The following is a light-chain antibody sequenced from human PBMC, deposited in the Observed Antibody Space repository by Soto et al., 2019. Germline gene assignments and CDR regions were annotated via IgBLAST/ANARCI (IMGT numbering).Light chain of an antibody. V-gene: IGLV2-14*01. CDR3: ISYTGSSTSYV. CDR1: RSDIGSYNY. J-gene: IGLJ1*01. CDR2: GVS. Sequence: QSVLTQPASVSGSPVQSITISCSGTRSDIGSYNYVAWYQQFPGKTPKILIYGVSNRPSGVSSRFSGSKSGNTASLTISGLQAEDEADYYCISYTGSSTSYVFGSGTKLTVL.